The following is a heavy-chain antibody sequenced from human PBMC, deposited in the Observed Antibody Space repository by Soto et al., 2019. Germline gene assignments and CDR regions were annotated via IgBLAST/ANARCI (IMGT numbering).Heavy chain of an antibody. D-gene: IGHD5-12*01. Sequence: RASVKVSCKASGGTFSSYAISWVRQAPGQGLEWMGGIIPIFGTANYAQKFQGRVTITADESTSTAYMELSSLRSEDTAVYYCARVRGGYDWYYFDYWGQGTLVNVSS. CDR1: GGTFSSYA. J-gene: IGHJ4*02. CDR2: IIPIFGTA. V-gene: IGHV1-69*13. CDR3: ARVRGGYDWYYFDY.